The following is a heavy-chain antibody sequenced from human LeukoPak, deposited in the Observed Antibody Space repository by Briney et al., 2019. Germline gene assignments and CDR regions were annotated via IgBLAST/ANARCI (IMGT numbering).Heavy chain of an antibody. Sequence: ASVKVSCKASGYTFTGYYMHWVRQAPGQGLEWMGWFNPNSGATDSTQNFQGRVTMTRDTSISTAYMELSRLTSDDTAVYFCARDPTYYGDYASWYFDYWGQGALVTVSS. J-gene: IGHJ4*02. CDR1: GYTFTGYY. CDR2: FNPNSGAT. CDR3: ARDPTYYGDYASWYFDY. V-gene: IGHV1-2*02. D-gene: IGHD4-17*01.